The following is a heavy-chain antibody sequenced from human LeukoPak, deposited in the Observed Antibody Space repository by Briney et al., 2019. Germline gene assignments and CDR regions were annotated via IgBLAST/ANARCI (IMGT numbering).Heavy chain of an antibody. D-gene: IGHD5-18*01. CDR3: ARSLGYSYGYLRFDY. CDR2: INRSGST. CDR1: GGSFGGYY. V-gene: IGHV4-34*01. J-gene: IGHJ4*02. Sequence: SESLSLTCAVYGGSFGGYYWSWIRQPPGKGLEWVGEINRSGSTNYNPALMRRVSISVDTSKKQFSLKLISVPCADTAVYYCARSLGYSYGYLRFDYWGQGTLVTVSS.